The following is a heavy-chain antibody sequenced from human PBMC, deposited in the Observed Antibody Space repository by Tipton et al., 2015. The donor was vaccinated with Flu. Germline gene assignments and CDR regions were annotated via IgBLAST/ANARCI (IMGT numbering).Heavy chain of an antibody. CDR1: GGSISTYY. V-gene: IGHV4-59*01. CDR2: IYYSGST. J-gene: IGHJ4*02. Sequence: TLSLTYTVSGGSISTYYWSWIRQPPGKGLEWIGYIYYSGSTNYNPSLKSRVTISVDTSKNQFSLKLSSVTAADTAVYYCVRGSGSGTYVIFDYWGQGTLVTVSS. D-gene: IGHD3-10*01. CDR3: VRGSGSGTYVIFDY.